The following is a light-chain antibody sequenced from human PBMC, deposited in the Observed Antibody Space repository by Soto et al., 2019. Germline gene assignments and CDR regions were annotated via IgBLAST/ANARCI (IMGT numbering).Light chain of an antibody. Sequence: EIVLTQSPGTLSLSPADRPTLSCRASETVTGKYLAWYQQKVGQAPRLLIFAASNRATGIPDRFSGSGSGTDFTLTISRLEPEDFAMYFCQQYSSRPQTFGQGTKVEIK. J-gene: IGKJ1*01. V-gene: IGKV3-20*01. CDR3: QQYSSRPQT. CDR2: AAS. CDR1: ETVTGKY.